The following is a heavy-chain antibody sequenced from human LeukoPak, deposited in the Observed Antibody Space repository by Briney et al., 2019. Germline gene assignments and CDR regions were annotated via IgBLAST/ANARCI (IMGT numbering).Heavy chain of an antibody. CDR2: TYYRSKWNN. Sequence: SQTLSLTCAISGDIVSTNSATWTWLRQSPSRGLEWLGRTYYRSKWNNDYAVSMKSRITINPDTSKNQFSLQLNPVTPEDTAVYYCARLVGASWFDSWGQGTLVTVSS. CDR1: GDIVSTNSAT. J-gene: IGHJ5*01. CDR3: ARLVGASWFDS. V-gene: IGHV6-1*01. D-gene: IGHD1-26*01.